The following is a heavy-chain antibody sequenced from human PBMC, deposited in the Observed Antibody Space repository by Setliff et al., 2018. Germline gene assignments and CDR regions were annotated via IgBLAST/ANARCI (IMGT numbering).Heavy chain of an antibody. CDR2: ISAYNGNT. Sequence: ASVKVSCKASGYTFTSYGISWMRQAPGQGLEWMGWISAYNGNTNYAQKLQGRVTMTTDTSASTAYMELSSLRSEDTAVYYCARDTYIGDFWSGYYIQGRFDPWGQGTLVTVSS. V-gene: IGHV1-18*01. J-gene: IGHJ5*02. D-gene: IGHD3-3*01. CDR1: GYTFTSYG. CDR3: ARDTYIGDFWSGYYIQGRFDP.